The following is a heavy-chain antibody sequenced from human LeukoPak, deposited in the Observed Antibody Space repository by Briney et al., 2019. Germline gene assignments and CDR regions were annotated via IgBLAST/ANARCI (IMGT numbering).Heavy chain of an antibody. Sequence: GGSLRLSCAASGFTFSSYAMSWVHQAPGKGLEWVSVIYSSGTTYYADSVKGRFTLSRDNSKNTLHLQMNILRAEDTGVYYCARDEDFPMMNIWGQGTRVTVSS. D-gene: IGHD3-3*01. CDR3: ARDEDFPMMNI. CDR2: IYSSGTT. V-gene: IGHV3-66*01. CDR1: GFTFSSYA. J-gene: IGHJ3*02.